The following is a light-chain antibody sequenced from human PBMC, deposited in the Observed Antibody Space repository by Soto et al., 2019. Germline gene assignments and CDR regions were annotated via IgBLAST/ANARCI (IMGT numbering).Light chain of an antibody. Sequence: DIQMTQSPSSLSASVGDSVIITCRASQSIGSRLSWYQQKPGKAPNHLIYAASRLRSGVPSRFSGSKSGTDFTLTISDLQPEDFANYYCQQAYSRVTFGQGTRVEIK. CDR1: QSIGSR. CDR2: AAS. J-gene: IGKJ1*01. CDR3: QQAYSRVT. V-gene: IGKV1-39*01.